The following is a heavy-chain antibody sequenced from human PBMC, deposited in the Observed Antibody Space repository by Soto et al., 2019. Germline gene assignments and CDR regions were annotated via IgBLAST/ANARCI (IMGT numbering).Heavy chain of an antibody. V-gene: IGHV3-23*01. J-gene: IGHJ4*02. CDR1: GFTFSSYA. CDR3: ASRSSGWYFDY. CDR2: ISGSGSST. D-gene: IGHD6-19*01. Sequence: EVQLLESGGGLVQPGGSLRLSCAASGFTFSSYAMNCVRQAPGKGLEWVSVISGSGSSTYYADSVKGRFTISRDNSKNTLYLQMNSLRAEDTAVYYCASRSSGWYFDYWGQGTLVTVSS.